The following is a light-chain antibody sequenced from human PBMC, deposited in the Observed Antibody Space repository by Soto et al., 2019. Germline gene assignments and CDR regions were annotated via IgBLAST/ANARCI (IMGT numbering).Light chain of an antibody. V-gene: IGKV2-28*01. CDR3: MQALQSPLT. CDR1: QSLLHSNGNNY. Sequence: DIVMTQSPLSLPVTPGEPASISCRSSQSLLHSNGNNYLVWYLQKPGQSPQLLIYLGSNRASGVPDRFSGSGSGTDFTLKINRVEAEDVGVYYCMQALQSPLTFGGGTKVEIK. J-gene: IGKJ4*01. CDR2: LGS.